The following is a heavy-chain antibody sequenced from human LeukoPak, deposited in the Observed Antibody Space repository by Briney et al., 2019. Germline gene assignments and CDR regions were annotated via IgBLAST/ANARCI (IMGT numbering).Heavy chain of an antibody. CDR1: GFTFDDYA. Sequence: HPGRSLRLSCAASGFTFDDYAMHWVRRAPGKGLEWVSGIRWNSGSIGYADSVKGRFTISRDNAKNSLYLQMNSLRAEDTALYYCAKDRRGYSGTFDYWGQGTLVTVSS. V-gene: IGHV3-9*01. J-gene: IGHJ4*02. D-gene: IGHD5-12*01. CDR2: IRWNSGSI. CDR3: AKDRRGYSGTFDY.